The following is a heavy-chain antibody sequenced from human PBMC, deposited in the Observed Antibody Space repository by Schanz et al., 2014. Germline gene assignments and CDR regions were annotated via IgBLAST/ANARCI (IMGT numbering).Heavy chain of an antibody. Sequence: QVQLEQSGAEVKKPGASVKVSCKTSGYAFSDYGITWVRQAPGQGLQWMGWISPYTGNTNYAQTLQGRITLTTDTATSTAYMELRSLRSDDTSRYDCATMWAYGTSTTCHTLERFDVWGQGTMVTVSS. CDR2: ISPYTGNT. V-gene: IGHV1-18*01. D-gene: IGHD2-2*01. CDR1: GYAFSDYG. CDR3: ATMWAYGTSTTCHTLERFDV. J-gene: IGHJ3*01.